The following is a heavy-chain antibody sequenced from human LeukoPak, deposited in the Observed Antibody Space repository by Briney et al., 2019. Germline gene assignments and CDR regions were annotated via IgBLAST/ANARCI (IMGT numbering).Heavy chain of an antibody. Sequence: SETLSLTCTVSGGSISSYYWSWIRQPPGKGLEWIGYIYYSGSTNYNPSLKSRVTISVDTSKNQFSLKLSSVTAADTAVYYCASSPGGSGSYYIPFDYWGQGTLVTVSS. CDR3: ASSPGGSGSYYIPFDY. CDR2: IYYSGST. V-gene: IGHV4-59*01. CDR1: GGSISSYY. D-gene: IGHD3-10*01. J-gene: IGHJ4*02.